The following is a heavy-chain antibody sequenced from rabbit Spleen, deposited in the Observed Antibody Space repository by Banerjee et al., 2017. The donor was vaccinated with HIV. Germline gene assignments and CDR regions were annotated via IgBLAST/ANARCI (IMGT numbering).Heavy chain of an antibody. J-gene: IGHJ6*01. Sequence: QSLEESGGDLVKPGASLTLTCKASGFSFSSSDYMCWVRQAPGKGLEWISCIAGSSSGFAYSATWATGRFTCSKTSSTTVTLQMTSLTAADTATYFCARKDRNNYYVMDLWGPGTLVTVS. CDR1: GFSFSSSDY. CDR3: ARKDRNNYYVMDL. V-gene: IGHV1S40*01. CDR2: IAGSSSGFA.